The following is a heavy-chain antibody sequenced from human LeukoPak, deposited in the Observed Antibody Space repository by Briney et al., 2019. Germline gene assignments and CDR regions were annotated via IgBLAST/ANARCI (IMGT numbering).Heavy chain of an antibody. V-gene: IGHV3-23*01. D-gene: IGHD4-17*01. CDR2: ISGSGGST. J-gene: IGHJ6*04. CDR1: GFTFSSYA. Sequence: GGSLRLSCAASGFTFSSYAMSWVRQAPGKGLEWVSAISGSGGSTYYADSVKGRFTISRDNSKNTLYLQMNSLRAEDTAVYCCAKMDGDYGYYYYGMDVWGKGTTVTVSS. CDR3: AKMDGDYGYYYYGMDV.